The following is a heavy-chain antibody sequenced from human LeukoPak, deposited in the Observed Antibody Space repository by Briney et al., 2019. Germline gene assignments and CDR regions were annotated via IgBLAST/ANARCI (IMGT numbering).Heavy chain of an antibody. V-gene: IGHV3-23*01. CDR2: ISGSGGST. D-gene: IGHD2-15*01. J-gene: IGHJ3*02. CDR1: GFTFSSYG. Sequence: GGSLRLSCAASGFTFSSYGMSWVRQAPGKGLEWVSAISGSGGSTYYADSVKGRFTISRDNSKNTLYLQMNSLRAEDTAVYYCARALGYCSGGSCYSVSGAFDIWGQGTMVTVSS. CDR3: ARALGYCSGGSCYSVSGAFDI.